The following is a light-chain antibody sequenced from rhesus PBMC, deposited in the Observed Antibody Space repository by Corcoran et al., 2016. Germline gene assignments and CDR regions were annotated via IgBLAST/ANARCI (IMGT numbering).Light chain of an antibody. CDR2: EAS. J-gene: IGKJ1*01. CDR1: QDITND. V-gene: IGKV1-21*01. Sequence: DIQMTQSPSSLSASVQDRVTITCRASQDITNDLAWYQHKPGETPKLLIYEASSLQSGIPSRFSGSGSGTDFTLTISSLQSEDFATYYCQHYYTPPWTFGQGTKVEIK. CDR3: QHYYTPPWT.